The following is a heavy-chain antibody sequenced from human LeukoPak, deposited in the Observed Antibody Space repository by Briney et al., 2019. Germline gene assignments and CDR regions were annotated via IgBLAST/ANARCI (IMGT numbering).Heavy chain of an antibody. D-gene: IGHD5-18*01. J-gene: IGHJ6*03. CDR1: GGSISTYY. V-gene: IGHV4-59*01. Sequence: SETLSLTCTVSGGSISTYYWSWIRQPPGKGLEWIGYLYYNGRTNYNPSLKSRVTISVDTSKNQFSLKLSSVTAADTAVYYCAGGYSYGSTYYYMDVWGKGTTVTISS. CDR2: LYYNGRT. CDR3: AGGYSYGSTYYYMDV.